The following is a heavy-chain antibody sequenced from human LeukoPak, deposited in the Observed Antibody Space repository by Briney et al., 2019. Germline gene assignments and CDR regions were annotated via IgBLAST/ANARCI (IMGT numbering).Heavy chain of an antibody. CDR3: ARRDYYYGVDV. Sequence: GGSLRLSCAASGFTFSSYAMHWVRQAPGKGLEWVAVISYDGSNKYYADSVKGRFTISRDNSKNALYLQMNSLRAEDTAVYYCARRDYYYGVDVWGQGTTVTVSS. CDR2: ISYDGSNK. V-gene: IGHV3-30-3*01. J-gene: IGHJ6*02. CDR1: GFTFSSYA.